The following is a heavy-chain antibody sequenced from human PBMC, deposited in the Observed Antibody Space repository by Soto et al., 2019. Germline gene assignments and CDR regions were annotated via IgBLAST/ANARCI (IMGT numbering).Heavy chain of an antibody. CDR2: IRSKANSYAT. CDR1: GFTFSGSA. Sequence: GGSLRLSCAASGFTFSGSAMHWVRQASGKGLEWVGRIRSKANSYATAYAESVKGRFTISRDDSKNTAYLQMNSLKIEDTAVYYCASSPGHFWGQGTLVTVSS. CDR3: ASSPGHF. V-gene: IGHV3-73*01. J-gene: IGHJ4*02.